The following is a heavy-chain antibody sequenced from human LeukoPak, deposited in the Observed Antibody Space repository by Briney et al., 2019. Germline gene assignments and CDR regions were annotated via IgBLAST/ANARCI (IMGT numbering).Heavy chain of an antibody. CDR2: IIPIFGTA. CDR1: GYIFTGYC. CDR3: ARSLKYYYGSGSYSPFDY. Sequence: ASVKVSCKASGYIFTGYCMHWVRQAPGQGLEWMGGIIPIFGTANYAQKFQGRVTITTDESTSTAYMELSSLRSEDTAVYYCARSLKYYYGSGSYSPFDYWGQGTLVTVSS. V-gene: IGHV1-69*05. J-gene: IGHJ4*02. D-gene: IGHD3-10*01.